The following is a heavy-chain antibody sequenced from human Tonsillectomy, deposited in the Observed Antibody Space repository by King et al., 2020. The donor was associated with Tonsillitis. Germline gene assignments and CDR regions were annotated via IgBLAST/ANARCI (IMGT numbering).Heavy chain of an antibody. J-gene: IGHJ5*02. CDR3: ARAPITIFGVPDRWFDP. CDR2: ISAYNGNT. V-gene: IGHV1-18*04. Sequence: QLVQSGAEVKKPGASVKVSCKASGYTFTSYGISWVRQAPGQGLEWMGWISAYNGNTNYAQKLQGRVTMTTDTSTRTAYMELRSLRSDDTAVYYCARAPITIFGVPDRWFDPWGQGTPVTVVS. CDR1: GYTFTSYG. D-gene: IGHD3-3*01.